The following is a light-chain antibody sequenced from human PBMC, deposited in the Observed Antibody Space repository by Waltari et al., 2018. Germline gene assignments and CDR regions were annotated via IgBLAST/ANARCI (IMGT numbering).Light chain of an antibody. CDR3: SSYAGSNTHVV. Sequence: QSALTQPPSASGSPGPSVTISCTGTSSDVGGYNYVSWYQQHPGKAPKLMIYEVSKRPSGVPDRFSGSKSGNTASLTVSGLQAEDEADYYCSSYAGSNTHVVFGGGTKLTVL. CDR1: SSDVGGYNY. CDR2: EVS. V-gene: IGLV2-8*01. J-gene: IGLJ2*01.